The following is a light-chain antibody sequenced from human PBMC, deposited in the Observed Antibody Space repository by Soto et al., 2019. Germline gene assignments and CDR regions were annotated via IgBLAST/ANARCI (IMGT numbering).Light chain of an antibody. J-gene: IGLJ2*01. CDR2: KDS. Sequence: SYELTQPPSVSVSPGQTARITCSVDALPKQYAYWYQQKPGQGPVLVIYKDSERPSGIPERFSGSSSGTTVTLTISGVQAEDEADYYCQSADSSGTFPVVFGGGTKLTVL. V-gene: IGLV3-25*03. CDR1: ALPKQY. CDR3: QSADSSGTFPVV.